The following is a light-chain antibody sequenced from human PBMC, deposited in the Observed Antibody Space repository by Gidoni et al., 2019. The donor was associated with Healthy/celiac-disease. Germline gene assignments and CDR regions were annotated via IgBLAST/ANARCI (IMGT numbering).Light chain of an antibody. CDR3: QAWDSSTVV. V-gene: IGLV3-1*01. CDR1: KLGDKY. Sequence: SYELTQPPSLSVSPGQTASITCSGDKLGDKYACWYQQKPGQSPVLVIYQDSKRPSGSPERFSGSNSGNTATLTISGTQAMDEADYYCQAWDSSTVVFGGGTKLNVL. CDR2: QDS. J-gene: IGLJ2*01.